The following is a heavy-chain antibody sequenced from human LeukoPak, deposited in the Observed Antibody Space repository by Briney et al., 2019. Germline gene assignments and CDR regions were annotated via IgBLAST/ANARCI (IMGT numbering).Heavy chain of an antibody. V-gene: IGHV3-48*01. CDR2: ISSSSTTI. J-gene: IGHJ3*02. Sequence: PGGSLRLSCAASGFTLNSYSMNWVRQAPGKGLEWVSYISSSSTTIYYADSVKGRFTVSRDNAKNSLYLLMNSLRPEDTAVYYCATPKRDCSGGSCYFGAFDIWGQGTVVTVSS. CDR1: GFTLNSYS. D-gene: IGHD2-15*01. CDR3: ATPKRDCSGGSCYFGAFDI.